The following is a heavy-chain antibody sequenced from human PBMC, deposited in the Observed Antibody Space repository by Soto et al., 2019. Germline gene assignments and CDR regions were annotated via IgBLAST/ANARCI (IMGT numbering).Heavy chain of an antibody. CDR2: IIGGGDT. J-gene: IGHJ6*04. V-gene: IGHV3-23*01. CDR3: ATALAQGYCNGGSCGWDV. D-gene: IGHD2-15*01. CDR1: GFTFSSDA. Sequence: PGGSLRLSCAASGFTFSSDAMNWVRQGPGQGLEWVSAIIGGGDTYYADSVKGRFTISRDNSKNTLYLRMNTLRGEDTAVYYCATALAQGYCNGGSCGWDVWGKGTTVTVSS.